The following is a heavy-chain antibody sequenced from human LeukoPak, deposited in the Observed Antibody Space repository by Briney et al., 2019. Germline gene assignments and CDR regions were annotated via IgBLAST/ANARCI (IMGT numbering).Heavy chain of an antibody. Sequence: SETLSLTCAVHGESFSAYFWSWIRHVPGNGLEWIGEIDHRGSSNYNPPLKSRVTISVDTSKNQFSLKLSSVTAADTAVYYCARRPYYYDSSGYYDGWFDPWGQGTLVTVSS. V-gene: IGHV4-34*01. CDR1: GESFSAYF. CDR2: IDHRGSS. CDR3: ARRPYYYDSSGYYDGWFDP. D-gene: IGHD3-22*01. J-gene: IGHJ5*02.